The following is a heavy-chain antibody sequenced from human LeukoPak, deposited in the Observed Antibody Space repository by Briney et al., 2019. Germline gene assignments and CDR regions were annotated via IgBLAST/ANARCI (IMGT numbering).Heavy chain of an antibody. J-gene: IGHJ5*02. D-gene: IGHD2-2*01. CDR1: GGTISSYA. CDR3: ARLGYCSSTSCSNRFDP. Sequence: GASVKVSCKASGGTISSYAISWVRQAPGQGLEWMGGIIPIFGTANYAQKFQGRVTITADESTSTAYMELSSLRSEDTAVYYCARLGYCSSTSCSNRFDPWGQGTLVTVSS. V-gene: IGHV1-69*01. CDR2: IIPIFGTA.